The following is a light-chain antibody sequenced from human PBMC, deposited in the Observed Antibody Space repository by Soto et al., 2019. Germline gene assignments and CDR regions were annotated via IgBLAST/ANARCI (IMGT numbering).Light chain of an antibody. CDR3: QQYYNTPYT. CDR2: WAS. Sequence: DIVMTQSPDSLAVSLGERATINCKSSQSVLYSPNNKNYLAWYQERPGQPPKLLIYWASTRQSGVPDRFSGSGSGTDFTLTISSLQAEDVAVYYCQQYYNTPYTFGQGTKLAIK. J-gene: IGKJ2*01. V-gene: IGKV4-1*01. CDR1: QSVLYSPNNKNY.